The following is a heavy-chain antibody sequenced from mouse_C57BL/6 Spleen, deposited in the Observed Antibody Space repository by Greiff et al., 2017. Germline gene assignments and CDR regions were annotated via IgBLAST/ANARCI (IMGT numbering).Heavy chain of an antibody. CDR2: IDPENGDT. CDR3: TTDSNYGYFDV. Sequence: EVQLQQSGAELVRPGASVKLSCTASGFNIKDDYMHWVKQRPEQGLEWIGWIDPENGDTEYASKFQGKATRTADTSSNTAYLQLSSLTSEDTAVYYCTTDSNYGYFDVWGTGTTVTVSS. J-gene: IGHJ1*03. V-gene: IGHV14-4*01. CDR1: GFNIKDDY. D-gene: IGHD2-5*01.